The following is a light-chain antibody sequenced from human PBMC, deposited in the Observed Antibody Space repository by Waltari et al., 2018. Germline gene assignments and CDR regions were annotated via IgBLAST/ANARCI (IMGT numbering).Light chain of an antibody. J-gene: IGKJ4*01. CDR3: QQYKYWLPLT. CDR1: QSISSN. V-gene: IGKV3-15*01. CDR2: GAS. Sequence: EILMTQSPATLSVSPGERATLSCRASQSISSNLAWYQQNPGQAPRLLIYGASSRATSIPARCSGGGAGREFTLTNSILRSEDFAVYFCQQYKYWLPLTFGGGTKVASK.